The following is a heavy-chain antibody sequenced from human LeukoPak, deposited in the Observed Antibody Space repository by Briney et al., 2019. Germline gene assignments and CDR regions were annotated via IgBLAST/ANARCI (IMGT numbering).Heavy chain of an antibody. CDR3: ARDWYYAFDF. Sequence: GGSLRLSCAASGFTFSNAWMNWVRQAPGKGLEWVARIRSKRDGGTTDYAAPVKGRFTISRDDSKNTMYLQMNSLKAEDTAVYYCARDWYYAFDFWGQGTMVTVSS. V-gene: IGHV3-15*07. J-gene: IGHJ3*01. CDR1: GFTFSNAW. D-gene: IGHD2-21*02. CDR2: IRSKRDGGTT.